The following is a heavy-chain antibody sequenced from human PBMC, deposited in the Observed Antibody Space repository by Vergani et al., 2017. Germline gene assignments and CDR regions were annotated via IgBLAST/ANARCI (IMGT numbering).Heavy chain of an antibody. CDR2: ISSKANLYRT. D-gene: IGHD3-3*02. V-gene: IGHV3-73*02. CDR3: LCEPFFKFRRSLG. Sequence: EVQLMESGGGLVQPGGSLTLSCVASGFAFSGTVMHWVRQAAGKGPEWIGHISSKANLYRTMYYESVKDRFTISRVDSKNTEYLQMNRLTSEDTAVYFCLCEPFFKFRRSLGWGPGTRVIVSS. J-gene: IGHJ4*02. CDR1: GFAFSGTV.